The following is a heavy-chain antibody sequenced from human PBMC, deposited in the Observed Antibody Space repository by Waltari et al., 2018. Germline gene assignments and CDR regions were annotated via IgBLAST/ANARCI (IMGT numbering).Heavy chain of an antibody. Sequence: QVQLVQSGAEVKKPGASVKVSCKASGYTFTSYGISWVRQAPGQGLEWMGWISGDNGDTNFAQNRQGRGTMTTDTSTRTAYMELKSLRSDDTAVYYCARGDDILTGDYKGLDYWGQGTLVTVSS. CDR1: GYTFTSYG. D-gene: IGHD3-9*01. J-gene: IGHJ4*02. V-gene: IGHV1-18*01. CDR2: ISGDNGDT. CDR3: ARGDDILTGDYKGLDY.